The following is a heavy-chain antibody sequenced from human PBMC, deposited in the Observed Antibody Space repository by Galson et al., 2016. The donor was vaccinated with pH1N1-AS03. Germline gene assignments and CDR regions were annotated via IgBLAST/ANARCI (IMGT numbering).Heavy chain of an antibody. CDR2: VYYSGST. CDR1: GASVRTTTYY. V-gene: IGHV4-39*06. Sequence: TLSLTCPVSGASVRTTTYYWGWIRQPPGKGLEWIGSVYYSGSTYYNPSLKSRVTISVDTSNSQFPLKLSSVTPADTAVYYCARHPPVAPFYSDYWGQGNLVTVSS. CDR3: ARHPPVAPFYSDY. J-gene: IGHJ4*02.